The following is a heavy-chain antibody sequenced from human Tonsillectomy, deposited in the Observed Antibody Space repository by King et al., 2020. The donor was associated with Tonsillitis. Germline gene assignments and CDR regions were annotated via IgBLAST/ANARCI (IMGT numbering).Heavy chain of an antibody. CDR3: VRGGTYYYGSGSQRNFDY. J-gene: IGHJ4*02. Sequence: VQLVESGGGVVQPGGSLRLSCAVSGFTFSNFGIHWVRQAPGKGLEWVAVISYDGSYKYYADPVKGRFTISRDNSNNTLHLQMNSLRVEDTAVYYCVRGGTYYYGSGSQRNFDYWGQGALVTVSS. CDR1: GFTFSNFG. D-gene: IGHD3-10*01. CDR2: ISYDGSYK. V-gene: IGHV3-30*03.